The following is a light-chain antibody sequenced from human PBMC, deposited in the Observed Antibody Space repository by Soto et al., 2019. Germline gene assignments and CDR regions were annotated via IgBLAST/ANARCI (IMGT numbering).Light chain of an antibody. CDR3: QQRSDLPFT. Sequence: EIVLTQSPATLSLSPGERATLSCRASQSISTSLGWYQQQPGQAPRLLIYDASNTATGVPARFSGSGSGTDLTLSIRSLEPEDFAVYYCQQRSDLPFTFGPGTTVDIK. CDR1: QSISTS. J-gene: IGKJ3*01. CDR2: DAS. V-gene: IGKV3-11*01.